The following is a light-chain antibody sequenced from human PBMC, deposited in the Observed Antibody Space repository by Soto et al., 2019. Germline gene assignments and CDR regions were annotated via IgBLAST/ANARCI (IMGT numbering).Light chain of an antibody. CDR3: QHYDGSPRT. Sequence: ETVLTQSPGTVSLSPGERATLSCTTSQSVRSNYLAWYQQKPGQAPRLLVYGAFNRATDIPDRFSGSGSGTDFTLTISGLEPEDSAVYYCQHYDGSPRTFGQGTKLEI. J-gene: IGKJ2*01. V-gene: IGKV3-20*01. CDR1: QSVRSNY. CDR2: GAF.